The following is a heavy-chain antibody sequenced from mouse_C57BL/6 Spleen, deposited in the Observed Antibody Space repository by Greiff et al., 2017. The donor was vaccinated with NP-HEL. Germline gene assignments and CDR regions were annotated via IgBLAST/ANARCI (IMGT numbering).Heavy chain of an antibody. D-gene: IGHD1-1*01. V-gene: IGHV14-3*01. Sequence: VQLQQSVAELVRPGASVKLSCTASGFNIKNTYMHWVKQRPEQGLEWIGRIDPANGNTKYAPKFQGKATITADTSSNTAYLQLSSLTSEDTAIYYCAREGVYYYGSSYEGYFDVWGTGTTVTVSS. J-gene: IGHJ1*03. CDR3: AREGVYYYGSSYEGYFDV. CDR2: IDPANGNT. CDR1: GFNIKNTY.